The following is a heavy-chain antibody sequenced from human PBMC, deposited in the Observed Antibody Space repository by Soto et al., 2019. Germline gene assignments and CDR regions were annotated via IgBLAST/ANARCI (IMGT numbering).Heavy chain of an antibody. CDR3: AKDVRFRYCSSTSCSNWFDP. CDR1: GFTFSSYA. D-gene: IGHD2-2*01. V-gene: IGHV3-23*01. J-gene: IGHJ5*02. Sequence: GGSLRLSCAASGFTFSSYAMSWVRQAPGKGLEWVSAISGSGGSTYYADSVKGRFTISRDNSKNTLYLQMNSLRAEDTAVYYCAKDVRFRYCSSTSCSNWFDPWGQGTLVTVSS. CDR2: ISGSGGST.